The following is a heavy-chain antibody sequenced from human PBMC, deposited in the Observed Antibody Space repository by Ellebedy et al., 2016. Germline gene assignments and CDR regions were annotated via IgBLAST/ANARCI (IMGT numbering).Heavy chain of an antibody. CDR3: AKDPATTGVATLGGMAV. J-gene: IGHJ6*02. CDR2: ISYTGENV. Sequence: GESLKISXEASGFTFSHYGMHWVRQAPEKGLEWLAVISYTGENVFYTDSVKGRFTISRDNSKNTVHLELKSLRPDDSAVYYCAKDPATTGVATLGGMAVWGQGTTVTVSS. CDR1: GFTFSHYG. D-gene: IGHD4-23*01. V-gene: IGHV3-30*18.